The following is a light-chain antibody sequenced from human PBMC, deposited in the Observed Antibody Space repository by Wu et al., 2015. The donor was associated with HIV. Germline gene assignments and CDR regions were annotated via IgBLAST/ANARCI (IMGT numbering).Light chain of an antibody. CDR1: QSVSSSY. CDR2: GAS. J-gene: IGKJ5*01. V-gene: IGKV3-20*01. Sequence: EIVLTQSPGTLSLSPGERATLSCRASQSVSSSYLAWYQQKLGQAPRLLIYGASSRATGIPDRFRGSGSGTDFTLTISRLEPEDFAVYYCQQYDSSPSITFGQGTRLEIK. CDR3: QQYDSSPSIT.